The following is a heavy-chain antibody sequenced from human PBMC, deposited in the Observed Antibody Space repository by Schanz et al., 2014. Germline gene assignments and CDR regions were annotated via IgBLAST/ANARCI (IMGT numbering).Heavy chain of an antibody. Sequence: QVQLQESGPALVKPSETLSLTCTVSGGSISSEYWSWIRQPAGKGLEWIGYIYYSGSTKYNPSLKSRVTISVDTSKNQFSLKLSSVTAADTAVYYCATSDLSISAAGTWGQGTLVTVSS. V-gene: IGHV4-59*01. CDR3: ATSDLSISAAGT. J-gene: IGHJ4*02. CDR1: GGSISSEY. D-gene: IGHD6-13*01. CDR2: IYYSGST.